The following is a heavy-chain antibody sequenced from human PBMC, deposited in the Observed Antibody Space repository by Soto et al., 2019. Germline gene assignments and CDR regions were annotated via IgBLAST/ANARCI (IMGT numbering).Heavy chain of an antibody. V-gene: IGHV1-3*01. CDR3: ARSYDYIWGSYLLFDY. Sequence: ASVKVSCKASGYTFTSYAMHWVRQAPGQRLEWMGWINAGSGNTKYSQKFQGRVTITRDTSASTAYMELSSLRSEDTAVYYCARSYDYIWGSYLLFDYWGQGTLVTVSS. CDR2: INAGSGNT. J-gene: IGHJ4*02. D-gene: IGHD3-16*02. CDR1: GYTFTSYA.